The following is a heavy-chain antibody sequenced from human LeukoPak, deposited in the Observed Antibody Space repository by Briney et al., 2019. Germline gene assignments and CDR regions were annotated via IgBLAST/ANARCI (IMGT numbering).Heavy chain of an antibody. J-gene: IGHJ4*02. Sequence: GESLQISCKGSGYSFSNYWIGWVRQMPGKGLEWMGIIYPGDSDTRYSPSFQGQVTISADKSISTAYLQWGSLKASDTAMYYCARQPHGSPADYWGQGTLVTVSS. CDR3: ARQPHGSPADY. D-gene: IGHD1-14*01. CDR1: GYSFSNYW. CDR2: IYPGDSDT. V-gene: IGHV5-51*01.